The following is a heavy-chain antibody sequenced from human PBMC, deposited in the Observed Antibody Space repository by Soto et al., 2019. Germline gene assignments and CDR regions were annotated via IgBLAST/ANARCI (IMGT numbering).Heavy chain of an antibody. CDR1: GYPVTAYY. CDR3: ARGGGVGVAGSAAFDM. Sequence: QLHLVQSGAVVKKPGASVTVSCSASGYPVTAYYMHWVRQAPGRGLEWMGGINPATGAPKYTQTFQGRVPMARETSTRTVFLELSGLTSEDRAVFYWARGGGVGVAGSAAFDMWGQGTLVTVSS. CDR2: INPATGAP. D-gene: IGHD6-19*01. J-gene: IGHJ3*02. V-gene: IGHV1-2*02.